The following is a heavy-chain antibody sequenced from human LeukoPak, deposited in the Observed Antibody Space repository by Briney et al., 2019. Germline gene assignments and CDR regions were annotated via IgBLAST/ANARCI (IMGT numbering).Heavy chain of an antibody. Sequence: ASVKVSCKASGYTFTGYYMHWVRQAPGQGLEWMGWINPNSGGTNYAQKFQGRVTMTRDTSISTAYMELSRLRSDDAAVYYCAREEDSSGWWSAIIDYWGQGTLVTVSS. D-gene: IGHD6-19*01. CDR2: INPNSGGT. CDR3: AREEDSSGWWSAIIDY. CDR1: GYTFTGYY. V-gene: IGHV1-2*02. J-gene: IGHJ4*02.